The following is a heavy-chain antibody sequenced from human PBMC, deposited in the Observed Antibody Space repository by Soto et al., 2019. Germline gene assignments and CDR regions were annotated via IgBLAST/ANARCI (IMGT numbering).Heavy chain of an antibody. V-gene: IGHV1-46*01. J-gene: IGHJ4*02. CDR1: GYTFTSYY. D-gene: IGHD2-15*01. CDR2: INPSGGST. CDR3: ARGQSDIVVVVAATTFDY. Sequence: ALVKVSCKASGYTFTSYYMHWVRQAPGQGLEWMGIINPSGGSTSYAQKFQGRVTMTRDTSTSTVYMELSSLKSEGTAVYYCARGQSDIVVVVAATTFDYWGQGTLVTVSS.